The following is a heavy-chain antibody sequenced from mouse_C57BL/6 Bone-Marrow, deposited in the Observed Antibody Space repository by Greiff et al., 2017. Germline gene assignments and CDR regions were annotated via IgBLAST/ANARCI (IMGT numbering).Heavy chain of an antibody. Sequence: VQLKQSGTVLARPGASVKMSCKTSGYTFTSYWMHWVKQRPGQGLEWIGAIYPGNSDTSYNQKFNGKAKLTAVTSASTAYMELSSLTNEDSAVYYCTRRGWDWYFDVWGTGTTVTVSS. V-gene: IGHV1-5*01. D-gene: IGHD3-3*01. CDR3: TRRGWDWYFDV. J-gene: IGHJ1*03. CDR1: GYTFTSYW. CDR2: IYPGNSDT.